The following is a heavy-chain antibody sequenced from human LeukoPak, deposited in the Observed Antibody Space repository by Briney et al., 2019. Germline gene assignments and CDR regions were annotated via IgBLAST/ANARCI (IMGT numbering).Heavy chain of an antibody. CDR1: GYTFTSYD. CDR3: AMGYDFWSGYND. Sequence: ASVKVSCKASGYTFTSYDINWVRQATGQGLEWMGWMNPNSGNTGYAQKFQGRVTMTRNISISTAYMELSSLRSEDTAVYYCAMGYDFWSGYNDWGQGTLVTVSS. CDR2: MNPNSGNT. D-gene: IGHD3-3*01. J-gene: IGHJ4*02. V-gene: IGHV1-8*01.